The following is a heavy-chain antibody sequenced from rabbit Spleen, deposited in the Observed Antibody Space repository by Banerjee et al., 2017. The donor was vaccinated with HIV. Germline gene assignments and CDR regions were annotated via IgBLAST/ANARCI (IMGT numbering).Heavy chain of an antibody. V-gene: IGHV1S40*01. CDR2: IAGDSSGFT. D-gene: IGHD7-1*01. J-gene: IGHJ6*01. Sequence: QSLEESGGDLVKPGASLTLTCTASGVSFSRSSYMCWVRQAPGKGLEWISCIAGDSSGFTYSATWTKGRFTCSKTSSSTVTLQMTSLTVADTATYFCARDTGTSFSSYGMDLWGPGTLVTVS. CDR3: ARDTGTSFSSYGMDL. CDR1: GVSFSRSSY.